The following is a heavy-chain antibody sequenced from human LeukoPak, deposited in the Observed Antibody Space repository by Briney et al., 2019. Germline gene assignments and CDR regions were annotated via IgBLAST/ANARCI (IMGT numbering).Heavy chain of an antibody. D-gene: IGHD6-13*01. CDR3: AKLAPYSSSWLRGENYFDY. CDR1: GFTFSSYA. CDR2: ISGSGDST. J-gene: IGHJ4*02. V-gene: IGHV3-23*01. Sequence: QPGGTLRLSCAASGFTFSSYAMNWVRQAPGTGLEWVSTISGSGDSTYYADSVKGRFTISRDNSKNTLYLQMNSLRAEDTAVYYCAKLAPYSSSWLRGENYFDYWGQGTLVTVSS.